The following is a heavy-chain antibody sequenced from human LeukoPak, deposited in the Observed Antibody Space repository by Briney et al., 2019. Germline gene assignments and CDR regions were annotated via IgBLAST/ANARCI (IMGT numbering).Heavy chain of an antibody. J-gene: IGHJ4*02. V-gene: IGHV3-74*01. D-gene: IGHD5-18*01. CDR3: ARDQYSYAHAAH. CDR2: INGDGRIT. Sequence: GGSLRLSCAASGFTLSSYWMHWVRQAPGKGLVWVSRINGDGRITTYADSVKGRFTTSRDTAKNTLYLQMNSLRAEDTAVYYCARDQYSYAHAAHWGQGTLVTVSS. CDR1: GFTLSSYW.